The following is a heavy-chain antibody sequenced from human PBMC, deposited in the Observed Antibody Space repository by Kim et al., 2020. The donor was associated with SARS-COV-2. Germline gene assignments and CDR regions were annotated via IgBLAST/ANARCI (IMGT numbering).Heavy chain of an antibody. CDR1: GFSFTTHA. Sequence: GGSLRLSCAASGFSFTTHAMNWVRQAPGKGLEWVSGISDNGGFKYCADSVKGRFTISRDNFKNTVYLQMNSLRTEDTAVYFCAKARGSGSHTGHHFDSWGQETLVTVSS. CDR2: ISDNGGFK. D-gene: IGHD3-10*01. CDR3: AKARGSGSHTGHHFDS. J-gene: IGHJ4*02. V-gene: IGHV3-23*01.